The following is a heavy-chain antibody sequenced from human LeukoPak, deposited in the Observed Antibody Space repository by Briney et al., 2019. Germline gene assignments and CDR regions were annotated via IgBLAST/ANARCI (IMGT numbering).Heavy chain of an antibody. CDR1: GGSTSNSTYH. V-gene: IGHV4-39*01. Sequence: PSETLSLTCTVSGGSTSNSTYHWGWIRQPPGKGLERIGSIYYTGITYYNPSLQSRVTISVDTSKNQVSLKLSSVTAADTAVYYSARLINGSPGDYWGQGTLVAVS. CDR2: IYYTGIT. CDR3: ARLINGSPGDY. J-gene: IGHJ4*02. D-gene: IGHD1-26*01.